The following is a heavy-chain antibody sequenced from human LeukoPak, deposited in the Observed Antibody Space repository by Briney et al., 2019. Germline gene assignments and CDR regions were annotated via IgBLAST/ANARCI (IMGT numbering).Heavy chain of an antibody. CDR3: AKDPLAGGMVAFDI. Sequence: GGSLRLSCAAPGFTFDDYAMHWVRQAPGKGLEWVSGISWNSGSIGYADSVKGRFTISRDNAKNSLYLQMNSLRAEDTALYYCAKDPLAGGMVAFDIWGQGTMVTVSS. V-gene: IGHV3-9*01. D-gene: IGHD3-16*01. CDR2: ISWNSGSI. J-gene: IGHJ3*02. CDR1: GFTFDDYA.